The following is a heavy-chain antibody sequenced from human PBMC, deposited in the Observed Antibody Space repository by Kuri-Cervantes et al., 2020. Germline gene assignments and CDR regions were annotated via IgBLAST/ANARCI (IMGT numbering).Heavy chain of an antibody. V-gene: IGHV1-69*05. J-gene: IGHJ3*02. CDR1: GGTFSSYA. CDR2: IIPIFGTA. CDR3: AKIYENFRDGYKVSPHHGEGGDAFDI. Sequence: SVKVSCKASGGTFSSYAISWVRQAPGQGLEWMGGIIPIFGTANYAQKFQGRVTITTDESTSTAYMELSSLRSEDTAVYYCAKIYENFRDGYKVSPHHGEGGDAFDIWGQGTMVTVSS. D-gene: IGHD5-24*01.